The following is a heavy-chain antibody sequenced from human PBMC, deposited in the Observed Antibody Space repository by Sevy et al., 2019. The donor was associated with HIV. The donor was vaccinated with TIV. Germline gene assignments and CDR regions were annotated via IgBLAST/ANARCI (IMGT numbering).Heavy chain of an antibody. D-gene: IGHD4-17*01. CDR1: GGSISSSSYY. CDR3: ARLKYGDYSNWFDP. V-gene: IGHV4-39*01. CDR2: IYYSGRT. Sequence: SETLSLTCTVSGGSISSSSYYWDWIRQPPGKGLEWIGNIYYSGRTSYNPSHKSRVTISVDTSKKKFSLRLSSVTAADTAVYYCARLKYGDYSNWFDPWGQGTLVTVSS. J-gene: IGHJ5*02.